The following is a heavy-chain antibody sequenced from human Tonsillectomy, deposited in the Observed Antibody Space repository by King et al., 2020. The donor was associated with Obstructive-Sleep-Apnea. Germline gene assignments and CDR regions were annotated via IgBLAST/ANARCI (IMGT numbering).Heavy chain of an antibody. CDR2: ISFDGSDK. CDR3: AKSSNGWMRVRWFDP. V-gene: IGHV3-30*04. D-gene: IGHD6-19*01. Sequence: VQLVESGGGVVQPGRSLRLSCAASGFTFSTYAMHWVRQAPGKGLEWVALISFDGSDKYCADSVKGRFSISRDNSKNTLYLQMNSLRVEDTAVYYCAKSSNGWMRVRWFDPWGQGTLVSVSS. CDR1: GFTFSTYA. J-gene: IGHJ5*02.